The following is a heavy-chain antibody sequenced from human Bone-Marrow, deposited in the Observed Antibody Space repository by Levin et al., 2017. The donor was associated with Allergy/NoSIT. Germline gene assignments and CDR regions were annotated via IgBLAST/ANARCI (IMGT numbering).Heavy chain of an antibody. D-gene: IGHD4-17*01. J-gene: IGHJ6*02. CDR1: GFTFSSYA. CDR3: GRGRYGDSTLLLVRYGGMDV. CDR2: ITYDGSNK. Sequence: PGGSLRLSCAASGFTFSSYAMHWVRQAPGKGLEWVAVITYDGSNKYYADSVKGRFTISRDNSKNTLYLQMNSLKAEDTAVYYCGRGRYGDSTLLLVRYGGMDVWGQGTTVTVSS. V-gene: IGHV3-30-3*01.